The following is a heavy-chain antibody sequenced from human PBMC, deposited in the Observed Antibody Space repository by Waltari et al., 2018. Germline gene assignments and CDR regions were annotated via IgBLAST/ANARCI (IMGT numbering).Heavy chain of an antibody. CDR3: ARSRDGYNSEVDH. D-gene: IGHD5-12*01. V-gene: IGHV1-2*02. CDR2: INPNSRVP. Sequence: QVLLVQSGAEVKKPGASVKVSCKASGYPFTGYYVHWVRQAPGQGLEWMGWINPNSRVPNYAQKFQGRVTMTTDSSITTAYMELSRLTSDDTAIYYCARSRDGYNSEVDHWGQGTLVTVSS. CDR1: GYPFTGYY. J-gene: IGHJ4*02.